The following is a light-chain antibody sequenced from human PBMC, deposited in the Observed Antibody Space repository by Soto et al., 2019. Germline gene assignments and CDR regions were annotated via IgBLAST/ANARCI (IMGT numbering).Light chain of an antibody. CDR1: SSDVGSYNL. CDR2: EGS. V-gene: IGLV2-23*01. Sequence: QSVLTQPASVSGSPGRSITISCTGTSSDVGSYNLVSWYQQHPGKAPKLMIYEGSKRPSGVSNRFSGSKSGKTASLTISGLQAEDEADYYCCSYAGSSTVVFGGGTKLTVL. CDR3: CSYAGSSTVV. J-gene: IGLJ2*01.